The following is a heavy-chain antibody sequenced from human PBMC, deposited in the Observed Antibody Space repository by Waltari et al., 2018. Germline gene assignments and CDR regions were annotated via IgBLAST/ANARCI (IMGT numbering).Heavy chain of an antibody. CDR3: ARHLGWGNYFYMDV. CDR2: IENSGNT. D-gene: IGHD6-19*01. CDR1: DAPITDYH. V-gene: IGHV4-59*01. Sequence: QVQLQESGPGLVKPSETLSLTCSVSDAPITDYHWSWIRQPPGKELEWIGYIENSGNTNYNPSLKSRVTMSRDTSKNQVSLKVNSVTAADTAVYYCARHLGWGNYFYMDVWGKGSTVIVSS. J-gene: IGHJ6*03.